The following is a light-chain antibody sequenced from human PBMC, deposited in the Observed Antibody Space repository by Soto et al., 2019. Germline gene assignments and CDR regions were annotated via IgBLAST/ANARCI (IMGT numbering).Light chain of an antibody. J-gene: IGLJ3*02. V-gene: IGLV2-14*01. CDR2: EVS. CDR3: FSYTTSSTLV. Sequence: QSSLTQPASVYGSPGQSITISCTGTSSDVGGYNYVSWYQQHPAKAPKLMIYEVSNRPSGVSHRVSGAKSGNTASLTISGLQAEDEADYYCFSYTTSSTLVFGGGTKLTFL. CDR1: SSDVGGYNY.